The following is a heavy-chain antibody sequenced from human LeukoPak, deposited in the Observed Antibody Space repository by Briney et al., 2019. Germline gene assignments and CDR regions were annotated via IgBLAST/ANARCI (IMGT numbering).Heavy chain of an antibody. V-gene: IGHV4-61*02. D-gene: IGHD6-25*01. Sequence: SETLSLTCTASGGSISSSDYLWSWLRQPAGTGLEWIGRINSRGSTNYNPSLKSRVTLSVDTSKNQFSLKLTSVTVADTAVYYCARYRLGWFDPWGQGTLVTVSS. CDR3: ARYRLGWFDP. CDR2: INSRGST. J-gene: IGHJ5*02. CDR1: GGSISSSDYL.